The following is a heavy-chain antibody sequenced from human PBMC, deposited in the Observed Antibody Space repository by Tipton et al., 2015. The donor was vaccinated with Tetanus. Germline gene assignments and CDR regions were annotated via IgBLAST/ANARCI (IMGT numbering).Heavy chain of an antibody. V-gene: IGHV4-59*02. Sequence: TLSLTCSVSGTSVRSFYWSWIRQSPGKAPEWIGYSYYVGSPNHNPSLKGRVSISRDTSTNQVSLKLTSVTAADTAVYYCARDSGSGAFDYWGLGTPVTVSS. CDR2: SYYVGSP. CDR3: ARDSGSGAFDY. J-gene: IGHJ4*02. CDR1: GTSVRSFY. D-gene: IGHD3-10*01.